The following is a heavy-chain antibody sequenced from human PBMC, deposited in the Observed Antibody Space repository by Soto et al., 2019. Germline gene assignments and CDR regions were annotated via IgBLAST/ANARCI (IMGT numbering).Heavy chain of an antibody. Sequence: PGGSLRLSCVVSGSALTFSNYYMHWVRQAPGKGLVWVSRIDYDGKSTVYADTVKGRFTISGDNAKNTVDLQMNSLRVEDTAVYYCTRGGYASGLDSWGQGTLVTVSS. D-gene: IGHD2-2*01. J-gene: IGHJ5*01. CDR3: TRGGYASGLDS. CDR2: IDYDGKST. V-gene: IGHV3-74*03. CDR1: GSALTFSNYY.